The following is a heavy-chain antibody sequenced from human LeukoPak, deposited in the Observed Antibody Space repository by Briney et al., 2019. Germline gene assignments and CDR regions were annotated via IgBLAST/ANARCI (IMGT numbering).Heavy chain of an antibody. D-gene: IGHD2-2*01. CDR3: ARVRAGCSSTSCYLDP. Sequence: RPSETLSLTCVVSGDSITSSNWWNWVRQTPGKGLEWIGEIYHSGSAYYNPSLQTRVTISVDKSKNQFYLNLSSMTAADTAVYYCARVRAGCSSTSCYLDPWGQGTLVTVSS. V-gene: IGHV4/OR15-8*01. J-gene: IGHJ5*02. CDR2: IYHSGSA. CDR1: GDSITSSNW.